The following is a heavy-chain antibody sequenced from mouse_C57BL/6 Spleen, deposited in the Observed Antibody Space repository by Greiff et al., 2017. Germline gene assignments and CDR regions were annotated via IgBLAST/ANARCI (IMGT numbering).Heavy chain of an antibody. CDR3: ARGNYDAGDYYAMDY. Sequence: QVQLQQSGAELARPGASVKLSCKASGYTFTSYGISWVKQRTGQGLAWIGELYPRSGNTYYNEKFKGKATLTADKSSSTAYMELRSLTSEDSAVYFCARGNYDAGDYYAMDYWGQGTSVTVSS. V-gene: IGHV1-81*01. J-gene: IGHJ4*01. CDR1: GYTFTSYG. CDR2: LYPRSGNT. D-gene: IGHD2-4*01.